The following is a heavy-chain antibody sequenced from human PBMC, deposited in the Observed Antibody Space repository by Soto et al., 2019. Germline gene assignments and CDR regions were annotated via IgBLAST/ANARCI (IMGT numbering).Heavy chain of an antibody. CDR3: AKDRQRGRVGEASCDM. J-gene: IGHJ3*02. CDR2: ISWNTFTT. Sequence: EVQLVESGGGLVQPGRSLRLSCEASGFTFNDYAMHWVRQVPGKGLEWVSGISWNTFTTGYADSVEGRFTISSDNAKNSLYLQMNSLRDEDTALYYCAKDRQRGRVGEASCDMWGQGTMVTVSS. D-gene: IGHD3-10*01. CDR1: GFTFNDYA. V-gene: IGHV3-9*01.